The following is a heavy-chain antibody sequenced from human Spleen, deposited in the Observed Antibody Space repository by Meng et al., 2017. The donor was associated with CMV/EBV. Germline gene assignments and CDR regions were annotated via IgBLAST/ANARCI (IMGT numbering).Heavy chain of an antibody. CDR3: AKGVCSSTTCYSNWFDP. J-gene: IGHJ5*02. Sequence: ESMKISCAASGFTFSSYAMSWVRQAPGKGLEWVSVISGSGGSTYYADSVKGRFTISTDNSKNTLYLQMNSLRAEDTAVYYCAKGVCSSTTCYSNWFDPWGQGTLVTVSS. D-gene: IGHD2-2*01. CDR1: GFTFSSYA. CDR2: ISGSGGST. V-gene: IGHV3-23*01.